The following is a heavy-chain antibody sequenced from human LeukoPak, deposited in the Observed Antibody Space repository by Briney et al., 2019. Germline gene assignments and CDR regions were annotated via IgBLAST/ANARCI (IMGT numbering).Heavy chain of an antibody. CDR2: IYRGGST. J-gene: IGHJ6*03. Sequence: GGSLRLSCAASGFTVSSNYMSWVRQAPGKGLEWVSVIYRGGSTYYADSVKGRFTVSRDNSKNTLYLQMNSLRAEDTAVYYCARGGVNTMVRGVIRYYYMDVWGKGTTVTISS. V-gene: IGHV3-53*01. CDR1: GFTVSSNY. CDR3: ARGGVNTMVRGVIRYYYMDV. D-gene: IGHD3-10*01.